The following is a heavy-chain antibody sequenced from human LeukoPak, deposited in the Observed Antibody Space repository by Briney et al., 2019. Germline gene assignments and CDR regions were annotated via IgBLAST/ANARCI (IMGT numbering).Heavy chain of an antibody. CDR3: ATSAPYGPFDY. CDR2: ISYDGSNE. CDR1: GFTFSSYG. V-gene: IGHV3-30*03. Sequence: GGSLRLSCAASGFTFSSYGMHWVRQAPGKGLERVAIISYDGSNEYYADSVKGRFTISRDNSKNTLYLQMNSLRAEDTAVYYCATSAPYGPFDYWGQGTLVTVSS. D-gene: IGHD4-17*01. J-gene: IGHJ4*02.